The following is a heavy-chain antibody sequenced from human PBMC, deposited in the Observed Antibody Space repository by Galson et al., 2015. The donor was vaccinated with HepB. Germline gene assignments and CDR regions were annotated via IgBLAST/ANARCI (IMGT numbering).Heavy chain of an antibody. CDR1: GFTFSSYA. CDR2: ISFDGFNK. CDR3: ARGRMVRGLSLRYDAVDI. V-gene: IGHV3-30*04. D-gene: IGHD3-10*01. J-gene: IGHJ3*02. Sequence: SLRLSCAGSGFTFSSYAMHWVRQAPGKGLAWVAVISFDGFNKYYADSVKGRFTISRDNSKNTLYLQMNSLSAEDTAVYYCARGRMVRGLSLRYDAVDIWGQGTMVTVSS.